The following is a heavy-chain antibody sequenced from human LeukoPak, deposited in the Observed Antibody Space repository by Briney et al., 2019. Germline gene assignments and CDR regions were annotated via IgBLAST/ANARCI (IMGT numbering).Heavy chain of an antibody. Sequence: GGSLRLSCAASGFTFSDHYMDWVRQAPGKGLEWVGRTRNKANSYTTEYAASVKGRFTISRDDSKNSLYLQMNSLRAEDTAVYYCARDVGVRGVIWLNYYYYYYMDVWGKGTTVTISS. J-gene: IGHJ6*03. D-gene: IGHD3-10*01. CDR1: GFTFSDHY. V-gene: IGHV3-72*01. CDR3: ARDVGVRGVIWLNYYYYYYMDV. CDR2: TRNKANSYTT.